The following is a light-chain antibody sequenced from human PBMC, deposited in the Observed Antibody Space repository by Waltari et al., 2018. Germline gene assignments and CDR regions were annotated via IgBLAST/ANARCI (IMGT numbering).Light chain of an antibody. V-gene: IGKV1-5*03. CDR1: QSISSW. J-gene: IGKJ4*01. CDR2: KAS. Sequence: DIQMTQSPSTLSASVGDRVTITCRASQSISSWLAWYQQKPGKAPKLLIYKASTLESGVPTRFSGSGSGTEFTLTISSLQPDDFATYYCQQYNSYVLTFGGGTKVEIK. CDR3: QQYNSYVLT.